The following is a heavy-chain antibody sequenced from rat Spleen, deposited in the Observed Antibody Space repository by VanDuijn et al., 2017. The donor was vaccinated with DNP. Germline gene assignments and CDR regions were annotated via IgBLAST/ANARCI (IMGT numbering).Heavy chain of an antibody. V-gene: IGHV5-25*01. D-gene: IGHD1-6*01. CDR2: ISSGGGIT. CDR3: ARRGYYGSYWYFDF. J-gene: IGHJ1*01. CDR1: GFNFNDYW. Sequence: EVKLVESGGGLVQPGRSLKLSCEASGFNFNDYWMAWVRQAPTKGLEWVASISSGGGITYYRDSVKGRFTISRDNAKSTLYLQMDSLRSEDTATYYWARRGYYGSYWYFDFWGPGTMVTVSS.